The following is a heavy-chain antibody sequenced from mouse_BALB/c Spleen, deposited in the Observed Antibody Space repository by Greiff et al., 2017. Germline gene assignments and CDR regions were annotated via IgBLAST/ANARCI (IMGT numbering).Heavy chain of an antibody. V-gene: IGHV10S3*01. D-gene: IGHD1-1*01. CDR2: IRSKSNNYAT. Sequence: EVQLVETGGGLVQPKGSLKLSCAASGFTFNTNAMNWVRQAPGKGLEWVARIRSKSNNYATYYADSVKDRFTISRDDSQSMLYLQMNNLKTEDTAMYYCVRDVTTVVATRGFAYWGQGTLVTVSA. J-gene: IGHJ3*01. CDR1: GFTFNTNA. CDR3: VRDVTTVVATRGFAY.